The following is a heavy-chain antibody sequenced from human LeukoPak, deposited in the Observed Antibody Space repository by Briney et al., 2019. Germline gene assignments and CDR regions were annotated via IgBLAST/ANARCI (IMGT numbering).Heavy chain of an antibody. CDR3: ARIPCSAGSCTPTGP. CDR1: GYTFTGYY. J-gene: IGHJ5*02. D-gene: IGHD2-15*01. V-gene: IGHV1-46*03. CDR2: INPSGGST. Sequence: ASVKVSCKASGYTFTGYYMHWVRQAPGQGLEWMGIINPSGGSTSYAQKFQGRVTMTRDTSTSTVYMELSGLRSEDTAVYYCARIPCSAGSCTPTGPWGQGTLVTVSS.